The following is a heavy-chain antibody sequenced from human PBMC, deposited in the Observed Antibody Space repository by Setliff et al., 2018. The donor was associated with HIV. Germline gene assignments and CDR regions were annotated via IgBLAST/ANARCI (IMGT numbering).Heavy chain of an antibody. CDR3: ARGGLVVATIWDAFDL. CDR1: GTSFSGYY. J-gene: IGHJ3*01. CDR2: VNYSGST. V-gene: IGHV4-34*01. Sequence: PSETLSLTCAVFGTSFSGYYFSWIRQPPGKGLEWIGEVNYSGSTNYNPSLKSRVPISVDTSKTQFSLKLSSVTAADTAVYYCARGGLVVATIWDAFDLWGQGTMVTVSS. D-gene: IGHD5-12*01.